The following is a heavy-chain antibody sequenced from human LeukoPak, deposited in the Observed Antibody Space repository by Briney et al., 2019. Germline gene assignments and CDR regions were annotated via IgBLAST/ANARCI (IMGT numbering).Heavy chain of an antibody. CDR2: ITWDGYKI. D-gene: IGHD6-19*01. CDR3: VKGYSSGWSGYFDS. V-gene: IGHV3-9*01. J-gene: IGHJ4*02. Sequence: GGSLRLSCEASGFIFDDYVMYWVRQSPGKGLEWVSGITWDGYKIDYVDSVKGRFTISRDNARNSLFLQMNRVRVEDTAFYYCVKGYSSGWSGYFDSWGQGTLVTVAS. CDR1: GFIFDDYV.